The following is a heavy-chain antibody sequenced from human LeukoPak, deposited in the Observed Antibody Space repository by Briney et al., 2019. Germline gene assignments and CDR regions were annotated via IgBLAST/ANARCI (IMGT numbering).Heavy chain of an antibody. Sequence: SETLSLTCAVYGGSFSGYYWSWIRQPPGKGLEWIGEINHSGSTNYIPPLKSRVTISVDTSKNQFSLKLSSVTAADTAVYYCARGRGTVVTDNWFDPWGQGTLVTVSS. CDR2: INHSGST. CDR1: GGSFSGYY. D-gene: IGHD2-21*02. CDR3: ARGRGTVVTDNWFDP. J-gene: IGHJ5*02. V-gene: IGHV4-34*01.